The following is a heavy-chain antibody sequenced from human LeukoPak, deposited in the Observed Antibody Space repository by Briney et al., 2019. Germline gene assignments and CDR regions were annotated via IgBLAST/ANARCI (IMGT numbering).Heavy chain of an antibody. CDR1: GFTFEDSA. D-gene: IGHD6-13*01. V-gene: IGHV3-30-3*01. J-gene: IGHJ4*02. CDR2: ISYDGSDK. Sequence: GGSLRLSCAASGFTFEDSAMHWVRQAPGKGLEWVALISYDGSDKYYADSVKGRFTISRDNSKNTLYLQMNSLRAEDTAVYYCARDIAYDWGQGTLVTVSS. CDR3: ARDIAYD.